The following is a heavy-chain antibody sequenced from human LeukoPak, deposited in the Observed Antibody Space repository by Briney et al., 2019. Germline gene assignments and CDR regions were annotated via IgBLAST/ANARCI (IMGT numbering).Heavy chain of an antibody. D-gene: IGHD2-21*02. CDR3: AIRGGDSPRYDAFDI. CDR1: GGSISSGGYY. CDR2: IYYSGST. J-gene: IGHJ3*02. V-gene: IGHV4-31*03. Sequence: SETLSLTCTVSGGSISSGGYYWSWIRQHPGKGLEWIGYIYYSGSTYYNPSLKSRVTISVDTSKNQFSLKLSSVTAADTAVYYCAIRGGDSPRYDAFDIWGRGTMVTVSS.